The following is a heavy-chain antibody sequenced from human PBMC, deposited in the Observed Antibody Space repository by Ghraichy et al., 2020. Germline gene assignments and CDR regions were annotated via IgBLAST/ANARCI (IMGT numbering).Heavy chain of an antibody. CDR1: GFTFSSYC. Sequence: GGSLRLSCSASGFTFSSYCMSWVRLPPGKGLEWVGNINEDGSEKYSGDSVRGRFTISRDNAKNSLYLQMNNLRVEDTAIYYCARADMYSGDYWGQGTLVTVSS. D-gene: IGHD1-26*01. J-gene: IGHJ4*02. V-gene: IGHV3-7*03. CDR2: INEDGSEK. CDR3: ARADMYSGDY.